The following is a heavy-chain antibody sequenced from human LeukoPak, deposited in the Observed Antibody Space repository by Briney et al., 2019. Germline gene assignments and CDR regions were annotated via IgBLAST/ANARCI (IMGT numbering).Heavy chain of an antibody. V-gene: IGHV3-23*01. CDR3: AKKQASTAAAGGFDY. J-gene: IGHJ4*02. D-gene: IGHD6-13*01. Sequence: GGSLRLSCGASGFTFSSYAMSWVRQAPGKGLEWVSAISGSGGSTYYADSVKGRFTISRDNSKNTLYLQMNSLRAEDTAVYYCAKKQASTAAAGGFDYWGQGTLVTVSS. CDR2: ISGSGGST. CDR1: GFTFSSYA.